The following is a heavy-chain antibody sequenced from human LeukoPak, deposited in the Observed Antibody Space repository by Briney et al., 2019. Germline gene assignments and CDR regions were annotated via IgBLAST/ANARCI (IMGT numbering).Heavy chain of an antibody. CDR3: AREFSSWYPFDY. J-gene: IGHJ4*02. CDR2: ISSSSSYI. CDR1: GFTLSSYN. V-gene: IGHV3-21*01. Sequence: GGSLRLSCAASGFTLSSYNMNWVRQAPGRGLEWVSSISSSSSYIYYADSVKGRFTISRDNAKNSLYLQMNSLSAEDTAVYYCAREFSSWYPFDYWGQGTLVTVSS. D-gene: IGHD6-13*01.